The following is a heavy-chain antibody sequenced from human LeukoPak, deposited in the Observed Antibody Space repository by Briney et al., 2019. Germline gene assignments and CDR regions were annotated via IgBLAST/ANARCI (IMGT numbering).Heavy chain of an antibody. CDR2: ISSSSSTI. Sequence: GGSLSLSCAASGFTFSNYNMNWVCQAPAKGLGWVSYISSSSSTINFADSVKGRFTMSRDNATKSLFLLRVSLRDADTAAFYFARPGNDPFDIWRQERMVSVSS. V-gene: IGHV3-48*02. J-gene: IGHJ3*02. CDR3: ARPGNDPFDI. CDR1: GFTFSNYN.